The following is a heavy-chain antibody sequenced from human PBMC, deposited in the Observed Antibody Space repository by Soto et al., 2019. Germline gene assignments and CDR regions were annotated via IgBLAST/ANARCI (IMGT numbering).Heavy chain of an antibody. Sequence: QVQLVQSGAEVKKPGASVKVSCKASGYRFTNYGISWVRQAPGQGLEWMGWISPYNGNTNYAQKVQGRVTMTTDTFTNTAYMELRSLRSDDTAVYYCARDGDSSSWTFGWFEPWGQGTLVTVSS. V-gene: IGHV1-18*04. CDR1: GYRFTNYG. D-gene: IGHD6-13*01. CDR2: ISPYNGNT. J-gene: IGHJ5*02. CDR3: ARDGDSSSWTFGWFEP.